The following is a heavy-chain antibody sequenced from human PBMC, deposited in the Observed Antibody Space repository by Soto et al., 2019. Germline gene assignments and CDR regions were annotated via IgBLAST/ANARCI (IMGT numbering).Heavy chain of an antibody. D-gene: IGHD2-15*01. J-gene: IGHJ6*02. V-gene: IGHV1-69*06. CDR1: GGTFSSYA. CDR3: ARDNRDIVVVVAAPYYYCGMDV. CDR2: ITPIFGTA. Sequence: SVKVSCKASGGTFSSYAISWVRQAPGQGLEWMGGITPIFGTANYAQKFQGRVTITADKSTSTAYMELSSLRSEDTAVYYCARDNRDIVVVVAAPYYYCGMDVWGQGTTVTVSS.